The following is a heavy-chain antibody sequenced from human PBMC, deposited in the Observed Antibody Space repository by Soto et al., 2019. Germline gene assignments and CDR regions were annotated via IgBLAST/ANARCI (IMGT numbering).Heavy chain of an antibody. V-gene: IGHV3-23*01. J-gene: IGHJ4*02. CDR1: GFTFSSYA. D-gene: IGHD4-17*01. CDR3: AKLQEGATVTKEDY. CDR2: ISGSGGST. Sequence: GGSLRLSCAASGFTFSSYAMSWVRQAPGKGLEWVSAISGSGGSTYYGDSVKGRFTISRDNSKNTLYMQMNSLRAEDTAVYYCAKLQEGATVTKEDYWGQGTLVTVSS.